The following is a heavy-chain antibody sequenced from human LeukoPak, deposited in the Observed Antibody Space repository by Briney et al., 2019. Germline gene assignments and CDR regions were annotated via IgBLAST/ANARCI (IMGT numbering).Heavy chain of an antibody. D-gene: IGHD2-2*01. CDR2: ISGSGGST. CDR3: AKDPLWVVVVPAAPDFDY. CDR1: GFTFSSYA. V-gene: IGHV3-23*01. Sequence: GGSLRLSCAASGFTFSSYAMSWVRQAPGKGLEWVSAISGSGGSTYYADSVKGRFTISRDNSKNTLYLQMNSLRAEDTAVYYCAKDPLWVVVVPAAPDFDYWGQGNLVTVSS. J-gene: IGHJ4*02.